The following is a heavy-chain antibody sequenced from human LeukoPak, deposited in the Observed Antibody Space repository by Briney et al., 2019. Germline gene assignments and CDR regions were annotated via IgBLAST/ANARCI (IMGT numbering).Heavy chain of an antibody. Sequence: SETLSLTCTVSGGSSSYYWSWIRQPAGKGLEWIGRIYTSGSTNYNPSLKSRVTMSVDTSKNQFSLKLSSVTAADTAVYYCAREDGGSPLYGSSRGDYWGQGTLVTVSS. CDR2: IYTSGST. CDR1: GGSSSYY. CDR3: AREDGGSPLYGSSRGDY. J-gene: IGHJ4*02. V-gene: IGHV4-4*07. D-gene: IGHD6-6*01.